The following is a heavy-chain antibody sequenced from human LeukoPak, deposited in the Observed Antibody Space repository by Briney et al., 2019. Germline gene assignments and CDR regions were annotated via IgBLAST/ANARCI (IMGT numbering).Heavy chain of an antibody. V-gene: IGHV3-21*01. Sequence: GGSLRLSCAASGFTFSSYSMNWVRQAPGKGLEWVSSISSSSSYIYYADSVKGRFTISRDNAKNSLYLQMNSLRAEDTAVYYCARDRDVVVPAATRMAFDIWGQGTMVTVSS. CDR1: GFTFSSYS. D-gene: IGHD2-2*01. J-gene: IGHJ3*02. CDR2: ISSSSSYI. CDR3: ARDRDVVVPAATRMAFDI.